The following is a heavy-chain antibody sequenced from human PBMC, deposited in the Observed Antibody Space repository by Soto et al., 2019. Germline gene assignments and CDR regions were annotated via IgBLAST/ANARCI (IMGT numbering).Heavy chain of an antibody. D-gene: IGHD1-7*01. CDR1: GGSFTSNNW. CDR3: ARRDPGTSVAY. V-gene: IGHV4-4*02. J-gene: IGHJ4*02. CDR2: IYRTGSP. Sequence: QVQLQESVPGLVKPSGTLSLTCAVSGGSFTSNNWWTWVRQPPGQGLEGIGEIYRTGSPNYNPSLKSRVTTAPHKSQNPFSLTGTAMTAAYTAVYSCARRDPGTSVAYWGQVTLVTVAS.